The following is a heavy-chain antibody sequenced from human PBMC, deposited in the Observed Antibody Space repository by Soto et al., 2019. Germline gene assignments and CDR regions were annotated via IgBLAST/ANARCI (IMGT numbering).Heavy chain of an antibody. V-gene: IGHV3-9*01. Sequence: EVQLVESGGGVVQPGRSLRLSCVASGFTFDDYAMHWVRQAPGKGLEWVAGIRWNSGTMYYAESVKGRFTISRDNAKNPLFLHMNSRRAEDTAFDYCVKGVSTGGTSPGGNALSIWGQGTKGTRSS. CDR3: VKGVSTGGTSPGGNALSI. J-gene: IGHJ3*02. CDR1: GFTFDDYA. CDR2: IRWNSGTM. D-gene: IGHD2-8*02.